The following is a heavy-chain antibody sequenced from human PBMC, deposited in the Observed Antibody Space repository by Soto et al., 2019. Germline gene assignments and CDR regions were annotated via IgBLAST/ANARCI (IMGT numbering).Heavy chain of an antibody. J-gene: IGHJ2*01. D-gene: IGHD1-1*01. CDR1: GGSISSSSYY. CDR3: ARFFFSLVRAHRDLHSFPARRSSDL. V-gene: IGHV4-39*01. CDR2: IYYSGST. Sequence: SETLSLTCTVSGGSISSSSYYWGWIRQPPGKGLEWIGSIYYSGSTYYNPSLKSRVTISVDTSKNQFSLKLSSVTAADTAVYYCARFFFSLVRAHRDLHSFPARRSSDL.